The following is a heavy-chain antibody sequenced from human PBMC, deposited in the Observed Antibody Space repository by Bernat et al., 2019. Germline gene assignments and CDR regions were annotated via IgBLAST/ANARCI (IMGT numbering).Heavy chain of an antibody. CDR1: GFTFSSYS. CDR2: ISSSSSYI. J-gene: IGHJ3*02. D-gene: IGHD5-24*01. CDR3: ARVWLQLGICAFDI. Sequence: EVQLVESGGGLVKPGGSLRLSCAASGFTFSSYSMNWVRQAPGKGLEWVSSISSSSSYIYYADSVKGRFTISRDNAKNSLYLQMNSLRAEDTAVYYCARVWLQLGICAFDIWGQGTMVTASS. V-gene: IGHV3-21*01.